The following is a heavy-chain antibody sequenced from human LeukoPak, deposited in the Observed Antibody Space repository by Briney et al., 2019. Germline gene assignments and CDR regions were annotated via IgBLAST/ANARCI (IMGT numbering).Heavy chain of an antibody. CDR1: GFSISSYE. CDR2: ISSSGSTI. CDR3: ARVELAPYYYYMDV. D-gene: IGHD1-7*01. J-gene: IGHJ6*03. V-gene: IGHV3-48*03. Sequence: GGSLRLSCAASGFSISSYEMNWVRQAPGRGLEWVSYISSSGSTIYYADSVNGRFTISRDNAKNSLYLQMNSLRAEDTAVYYCARVELAPYYYYMDVWGKGTTVTVSS.